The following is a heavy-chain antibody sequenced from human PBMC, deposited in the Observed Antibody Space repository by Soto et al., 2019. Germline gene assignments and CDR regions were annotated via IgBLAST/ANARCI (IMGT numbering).Heavy chain of an antibody. Sequence: TGGSLRLSCATSGFTFSSRWMHWVRQAPGKGLVWVSYINSDGSTTTYADSVKGRLTISRDNAKNTVYLQMNSLRVDDTAVYYCARDTSYSTDYWGQGTMVTVYS. CDR2: INSDGSTT. D-gene: IGHD2-2*01. CDR1: GFTFSSRW. J-gene: IGHJ4*02. V-gene: IGHV3-74*01. CDR3: ARDTSYSTDY.